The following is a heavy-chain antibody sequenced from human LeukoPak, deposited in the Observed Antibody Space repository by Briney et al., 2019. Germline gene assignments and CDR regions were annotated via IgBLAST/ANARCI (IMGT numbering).Heavy chain of an antibody. CDR3: ASAGLTYGSGSYFVY. Sequence: RPGGSLRLSCAASGFPFDDYGMTWVRQAPGEGVEWVSGFNWKWGSTVYTDSVKGRFTISRDNAKNSLYLQMNSLRAEDTALYYCASAGLTYGSGSYFVYWGQGTLVTVSS. CDR1: GFPFDDYG. J-gene: IGHJ4*02. CDR2: FNWKWGST. V-gene: IGHV3-20*04. D-gene: IGHD3-10*01.